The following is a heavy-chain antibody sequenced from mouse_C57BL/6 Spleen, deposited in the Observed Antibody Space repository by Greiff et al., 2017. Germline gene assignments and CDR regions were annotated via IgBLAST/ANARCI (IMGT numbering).Heavy chain of an antibody. CDR3: ARRLDY. V-gene: IGHV1-82*01. CDR2: NYPGDGDT. CDR1: GYAFSSSW. J-gene: IGHJ4*01. Sequence: VQLQQSGPELVKPGASVKISCKASGYAFSSSWMNWVKQRPGKGLEWIGQNYPGDGDTNYNGKFKGKATLTADKSSSTAYMQPSSLTSEDSAVYFCARRLDYWGQGTSVTVSS.